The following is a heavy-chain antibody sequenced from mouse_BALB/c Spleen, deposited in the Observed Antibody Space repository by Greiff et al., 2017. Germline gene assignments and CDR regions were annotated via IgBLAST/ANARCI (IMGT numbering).Heavy chain of an antibody. V-gene: IGHV1S81*02. J-gene: IGHJ4*01. CDR1: GYTFTSYY. Sequence: QVQLQQPGAELVKPGASVKLSCKASGYTFTSYYMYWVKQRPGQGLEWIGGINPSNGGTNFNEKFKSKATLTVDKSSSTAYMQLGSLTSEDSAVYYCTRGDLLWLRRYAMDYWGQGTSVTVSS. CDR3: TRGDLLWLRRYAMDY. D-gene: IGHD2-9*01. CDR2: INPSNGGT.